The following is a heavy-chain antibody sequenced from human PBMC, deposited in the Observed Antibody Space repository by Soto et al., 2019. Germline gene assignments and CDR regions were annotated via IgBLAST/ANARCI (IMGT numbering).Heavy chain of an antibody. CDR1: GFTFGDYA. D-gene: IGHD3-3*01. CDR2: IRSKAYGGTT. V-gene: IGHV3-49*04. CDR3: TRDPTIFGVVINWFDP. Sequence: GGSLRLSCTASGFTFGDYAMSWVRQAPGKGLEWVGFIRSKAYGGTTEYAPSVKGRFNISRDDSKSIAYLQMNSLKTEDTAVYYCTRDPTIFGVVINWFDPWGQGTLVTVSS. J-gene: IGHJ5*02.